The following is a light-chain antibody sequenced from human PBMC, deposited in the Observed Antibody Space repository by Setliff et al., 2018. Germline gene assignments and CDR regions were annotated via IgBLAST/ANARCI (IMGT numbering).Light chain of an antibody. CDR2: EVT. CDR1: SSDVGLYDY. CDR3: SSSTISTPYV. J-gene: IGLJ1*01. V-gene: IGLV2-14*01. Sequence: QSALTQPASVSGSPGQSITISCTGTSSDVGLYDYVSWYQQHPGKAPKLIISEVTVRPSGVSNRFSGSKSGNTASLTISGLQAEDEADYYCSSSTISTPYVFGSGTKVTVL.